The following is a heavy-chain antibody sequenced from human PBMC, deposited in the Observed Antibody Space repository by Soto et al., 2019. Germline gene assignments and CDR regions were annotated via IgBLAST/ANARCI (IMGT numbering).Heavy chain of an antibody. Sequence: GQGLEWMGWINAGNGNTKYSQKFQGRVTITRDTSASTLYMELSSLRSEDTAVYFCARDCLRDCYNVTAVWGQ. D-gene: IGHD2-21*01. V-gene: IGHV1-3*01. J-gene: IGHJ6*01. CDR3: ARDCLRDCYNVTAV. CDR2: INAGNGNT.